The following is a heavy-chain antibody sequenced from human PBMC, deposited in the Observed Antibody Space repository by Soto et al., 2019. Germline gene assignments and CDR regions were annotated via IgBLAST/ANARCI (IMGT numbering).Heavy chain of an antibody. J-gene: IGHJ4*02. CDR3: ARQRGGYYDSSGYLTSFDY. Sequence: TDTLSLTCTVSGGSISSSSYYWGWIRQPPGKGLEWIGSIYYSGSTYYNPSLKSRVTISVDTSKNQFSLKLSSVTAADTAVYYCARQRGGYYDSSGYLTSFDYWGQGTLVTVSS. D-gene: IGHD3-22*01. CDR1: GGSISSSSYY. CDR2: IYYSGST. V-gene: IGHV4-39*01.